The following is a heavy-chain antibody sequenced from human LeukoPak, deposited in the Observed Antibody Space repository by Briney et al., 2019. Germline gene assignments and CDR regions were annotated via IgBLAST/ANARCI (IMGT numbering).Heavy chain of an antibody. Sequence: GASVTVSFTASGYTFTRYDINWVRQAPGQGGEWMGGMSPNGGNTRYAQKFQRRATMTRNTSISTAYMELSSLRSEATAVYYCARDVADDTTEYRSLGVWGQGTLVTVSS. D-gene: IGHD4-17*01. CDR1: GYTFTRYD. V-gene: IGHV1-8*01. CDR3: ARDVADDTTEYRSLGV. J-gene: IGHJ4*02. CDR2: MSPNGGNT.